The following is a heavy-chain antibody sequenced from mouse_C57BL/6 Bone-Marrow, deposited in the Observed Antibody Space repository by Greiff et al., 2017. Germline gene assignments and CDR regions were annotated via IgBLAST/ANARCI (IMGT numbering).Heavy chain of an antibody. Sequence: VQLQQSGTMLARPGASVKMSCKTSGYTFTSYWMHWVKQRPGQGLEWIGIIYPGNSDTSYNQKFKGKAKLTAVTSTSTAYMELSSLTNEDSAVYYCTRGDGNYYYGMDYGGQGTSVTVSS. V-gene: IGHV1-5*01. D-gene: IGHD2-1*01. CDR1: GYTFTSYW. CDR3: TRGDGNYYYGMDY. J-gene: IGHJ4*01. CDR2: IYPGNSDT.